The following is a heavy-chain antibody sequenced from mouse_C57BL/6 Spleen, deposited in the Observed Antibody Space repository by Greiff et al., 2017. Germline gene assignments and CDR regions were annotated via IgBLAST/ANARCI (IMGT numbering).Heavy chain of an antibody. D-gene: IGHD2-1*01. V-gene: IGHV1-15*01. J-gene: IGHJ4*01. CDR3: TRRYYGSPYYAMDY. CDR2: IDPETGGT. CDR1: GYTFTDYE. Sequence: QVQLQQSGAELVRPGASVTLSCKASGYTFTDYEMHWVKQTPVHGLDWIGAIDPETGGTAYNQKFKGKAILTADKSSSTAYMELRSLTSEDSAVYDCTRRYYGSPYYAMDYWGQGTSVTVSS.